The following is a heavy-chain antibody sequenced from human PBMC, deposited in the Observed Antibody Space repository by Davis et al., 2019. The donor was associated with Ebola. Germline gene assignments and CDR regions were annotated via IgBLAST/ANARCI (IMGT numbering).Heavy chain of an antibody. CDR3: ARVGSSSRDFDY. CDR1: GGSISSSSYY. CDR2: INHSGST. V-gene: IGHV4-39*07. D-gene: IGHD6-6*01. J-gene: IGHJ4*02. Sequence: PSETLSLTCTVSGGSISSSSYYWSWIRQPPGKGLEWIGEINHSGSTNYNPSLKSRVTISVDTSKNQFSLKLSSVTAADTAVYYCARVGSSSRDFDYWGQGTLVTVSS.